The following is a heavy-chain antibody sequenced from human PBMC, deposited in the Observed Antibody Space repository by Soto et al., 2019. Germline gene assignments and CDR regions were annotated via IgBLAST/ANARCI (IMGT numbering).Heavy chain of an antibody. CDR3: VKERIELWLIDY. D-gene: IGHD3-16*01. Sequence: DVQLLESGGGLAQPGESLRLSCVASGFSFSAYAMSWVRQSPGKAFEWVSTISGSGRITDYADSVKGRFTTSKDTSTNTLYLHMNSLTADATALYYCVKERIELWLIDYWGQGPLGTVSS. V-gene: IGHV3-23*01. CDR2: ISGSGRIT. J-gene: IGHJ4*02. CDR1: GFSFSAYA.